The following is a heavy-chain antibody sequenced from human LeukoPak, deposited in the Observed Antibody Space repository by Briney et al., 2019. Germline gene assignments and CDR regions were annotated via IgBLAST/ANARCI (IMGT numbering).Heavy chain of an antibody. V-gene: IGHV3-53*01. CDR2: LYSGGNT. CDR1: GFTVSSNY. J-gene: IGHJ4*02. D-gene: IGHD6-13*01. Sequence: SGGSLRLSCAVSGFTVSSNYMSWVRQAPGKGLEWVSVLYSGGNTYYADSVKGRFTISRDNSKNTLYLQMNSLRAEDTAVYYCAKDTGYSSSWPHYFDYWGQGTLVTVSS. CDR3: AKDTGYSSSWPHYFDY.